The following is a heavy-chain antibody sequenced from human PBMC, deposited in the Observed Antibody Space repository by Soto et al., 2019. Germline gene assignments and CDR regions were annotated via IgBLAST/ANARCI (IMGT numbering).Heavy chain of an antibody. V-gene: IGHV3-74*01. CDR3: ARGGEMGVDY. Sequence: GPRRLTCPASGFTFHTHWVHWVRQAPGKGLVWVSRIYFDGITTNYADSVKGRLTISRDNAKNTVYLHVNTLRDEDTDAYYCARGGEMGVDYWGQGTLVTVSS. D-gene: IGHD1-26*01. J-gene: IGHJ4*02. CDR2: IYFDGITT. CDR1: GFTFHTHW.